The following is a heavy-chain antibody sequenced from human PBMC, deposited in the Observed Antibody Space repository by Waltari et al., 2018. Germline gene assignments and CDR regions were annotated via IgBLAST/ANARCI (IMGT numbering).Heavy chain of an antibody. CDR1: GGTFSSYA. CDR2: IIPIFGTA. CDR3: ASGEAYVARGGMDV. V-gene: IGHV1-69*08. J-gene: IGHJ6*02. Sequence: QVQMVQSGAEVKKPGSSVQVSCKASGGTFSSYAISWVRQAPGQGLEWMGRIIPIFGTANYAQKFQGRVTITADKATSTAYMELSSLRSEDTAVYYCASGEAYVARGGMDVWGQGTTVTVSS. D-gene: IGHD3-10*01.